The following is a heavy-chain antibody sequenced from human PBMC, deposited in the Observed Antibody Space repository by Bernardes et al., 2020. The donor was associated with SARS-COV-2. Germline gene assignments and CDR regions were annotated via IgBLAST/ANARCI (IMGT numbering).Heavy chain of an antibody. V-gene: IGHV4-34*01. CDR1: GGSLSGYY. CDR2: INHRGTT. J-gene: IGHJ5*02. Sequence: SETLSLTCAVYGGSLSGYYWAWIRQPPGKWLEWIGEINHRGTTSYNPSLEGRVAISVDTSRNQFSLKLMSLTAADTAVYYCARGSNPTEHWFDPWGQGTLVTVSS. D-gene: IGHD1-26*01. CDR3: ARGSNPTEHWFDP.